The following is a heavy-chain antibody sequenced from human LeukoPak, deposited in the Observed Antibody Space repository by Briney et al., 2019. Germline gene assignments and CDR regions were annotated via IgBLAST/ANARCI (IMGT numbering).Heavy chain of an antibody. D-gene: IGHD7-27*01. CDR3: TTGSLGKVDY. CDR2: IKSKTDGGTT. CDR1: GFTFSNAW. J-gene: IGHJ4*02. V-gene: IGHV3-15*01. Sequence: GGSLRLSCAVSGFTFSNAWMSWVRQAPGKGLEWVGRIKSKTDGGTTAYTAPVEGRFTIPRDDSKDTLYLQMNSLKTEDTAVYYCTTGSLGKVDYWGQGTLVTVSS.